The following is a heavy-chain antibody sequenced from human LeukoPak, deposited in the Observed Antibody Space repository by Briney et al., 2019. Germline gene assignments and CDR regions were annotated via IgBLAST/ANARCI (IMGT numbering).Heavy chain of an antibody. Sequence: SQTLALTCAISGDSVSSNSAAWNWIRQSPSRGLEWLGRTYYRSKWYNDYAVSVKSRITINPDTSKNQFSLQLNSVTPEDTAVYYCARVCSSTSCYTDDAFDIWGQGTMVTVSS. V-gene: IGHV6-1*01. J-gene: IGHJ3*02. CDR3: ARVCSSTSCYTDDAFDI. CDR2: TYYRSKWYN. CDR1: GDSVSSNSAA. D-gene: IGHD2-2*02.